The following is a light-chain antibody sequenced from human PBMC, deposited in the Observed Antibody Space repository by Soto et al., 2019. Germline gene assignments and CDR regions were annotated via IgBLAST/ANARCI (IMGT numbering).Light chain of an antibody. CDR2: GAS. Sequence: EIVMTQSPGTLSLSPGERATLSCRASQSVSSRLAWYQQKPGQAPRLLISGASSRATGIPDRFSGSGFGTDFTLTISRLEPEDFALYYCQQYGSSPRTFGQGTRLEIK. CDR1: QSVSSR. CDR3: QQYGSSPRT. V-gene: IGKV3-20*01. J-gene: IGKJ5*01.